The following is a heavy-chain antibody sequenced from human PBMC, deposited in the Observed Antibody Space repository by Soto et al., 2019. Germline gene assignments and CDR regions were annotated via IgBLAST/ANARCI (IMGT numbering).Heavy chain of an antibody. V-gene: IGHV4-38-2*01. Sequence: SETLSLLLPLLGYSISRGYYWNWIRQPPGKGLERIGRIYHIRSTYYNLSFISRVIISVDTSRHQYTLKLSPITAADPPVYYCARSSTVTTAFYCCCPGTLFTVS. CDR1: GYSISRGYY. J-gene: IGHJ4*02. CDR3: ARSSTVTTAFYC. D-gene: IGHD4-17*01. CDR2: IYHIRST.